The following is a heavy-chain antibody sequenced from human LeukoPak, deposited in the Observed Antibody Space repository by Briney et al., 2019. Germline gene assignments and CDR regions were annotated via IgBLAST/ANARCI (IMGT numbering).Heavy chain of an antibody. CDR2: ISSGDGVV. J-gene: IGHJ6*03. V-gene: IGHV3-48*01. CDR1: GFAFTSYS. D-gene: IGHD3-9*01. CDR3: ARVDDFQTGSYKRYMDV. Sequence: GGSLRLSCAASGFAFTSYSMTWVRQAPGKGLEWVSYISSGDGVVHYADSVEGRFSISRDNVKNEVYLQMSTLRTEDTAVYFCARVDDFQTGSYKRYMDVWGKGTTVTVSS.